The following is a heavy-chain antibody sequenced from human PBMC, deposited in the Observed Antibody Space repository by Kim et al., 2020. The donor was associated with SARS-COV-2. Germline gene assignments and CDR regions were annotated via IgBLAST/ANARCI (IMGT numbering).Heavy chain of an antibody. CDR3: AREDRIFGVVIHFDY. D-gene: IGHD3-3*02. J-gene: IGHJ4*02. Sequence: QGFTGRFVFSLDTSVSTAYLQISSLKAEDTAVYYCAREDRIFGVVIHFDYWGQGTLVTVSS. V-gene: IGHV7-4-1*02.